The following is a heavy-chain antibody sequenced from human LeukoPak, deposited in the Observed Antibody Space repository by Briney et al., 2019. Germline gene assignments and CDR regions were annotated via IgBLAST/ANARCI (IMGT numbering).Heavy chain of an antibody. CDR2: IYTSGST. J-gene: IGHJ4*02. CDR3: ASQEWDYGPFDY. CDR1: GGSISSSSYY. Sequence: SETLSLTCTVSGGSISSSSYYWSWIRQPAGKGLEWIGRIYTSGSTNYNPSLKSRVTMSVDTSKNQFSLKLSSVTAADTAVYYCASQEWDYGPFDYWGQGTLVTVSS. V-gene: IGHV4-61*02. D-gene: IGHD4-17*01.